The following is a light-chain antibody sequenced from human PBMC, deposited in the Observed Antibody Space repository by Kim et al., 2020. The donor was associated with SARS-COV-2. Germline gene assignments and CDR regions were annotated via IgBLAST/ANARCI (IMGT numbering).Light chain of an antibody. V-gene: IGKV3-20*01. CDR1: QSVSSSY. CDR2: GAS. Sequence: SPAESAILSCRASQSVSSSYLAWYQPKPGQSPRLLIHGASSRATGVPDRFRGGGSGTDFTLTITRLEPEDFAVCYCQQYGRSPTTFGQGTRLEIK. CDR3: QQYGRSPTT. J-gene: IGKJ5*01.